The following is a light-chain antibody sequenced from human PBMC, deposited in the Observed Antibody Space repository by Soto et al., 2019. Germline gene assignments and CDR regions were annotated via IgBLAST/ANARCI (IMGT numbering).Light chain of an antibody. CDR1: SSDVGGYDY. CDR2: DVS. J-gene: IGLJ1*01. CDR3: SSYTSTSYTSSSPYV. Sequence: QSVLTQPASVSGSPGQSITISCTGTSSDVGGYDYVSWYQQHPGKAPKLMIYDVSKRPSGVSNRFSGSKSGNTASLSISGLQAEGEADYYCSSYTSTSYTSSSPYVFGTGTKVTVL. V-gene: IGLV2-14*01.